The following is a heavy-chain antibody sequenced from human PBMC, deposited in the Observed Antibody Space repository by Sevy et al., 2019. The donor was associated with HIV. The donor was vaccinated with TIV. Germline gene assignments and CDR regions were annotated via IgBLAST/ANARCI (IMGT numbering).Heavy chain of an antibody. J-gene: IGHJ4*02. Sequence: ASVTVSCKASGYTFTSYGISWVRQAPGEGLEWMGWISTYNGNTNYAQKLQGRVTMTTDTSTSTAYMELRSLRSDDTAVYYCARRYSSSTGKTFDYWGQGTLVTVSS. CDR3: ARRYSSSTGKTFDY. CDR1: GYTFTSYG. D-gene: IGHD6-6*01. V-gene: IGHV1-18*01. CDR2: ISTYNGNT.